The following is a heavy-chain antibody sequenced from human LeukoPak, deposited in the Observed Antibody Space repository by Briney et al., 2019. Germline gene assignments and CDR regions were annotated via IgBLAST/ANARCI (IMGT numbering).Heavy chain of an antibody. CDR3: ARGQGSSWYRGAGYFDY. D-gene: IGHD6-13*01. CDR1: GGSFSGYY. CDR2: INHSGST. J-gene: IGHJ4*02. V-gene: IGHV4-34*01. Sequence: SETLSLTCAVYGGSFSGYYWSWIRQPPGKGLEWIGEINHSGSTNYNPSLKSRVTISVDTSKNQFSLKLSSVTAADTAVYHCARGQGSSWYRGAGYFDYWGQGTLVTVSS.